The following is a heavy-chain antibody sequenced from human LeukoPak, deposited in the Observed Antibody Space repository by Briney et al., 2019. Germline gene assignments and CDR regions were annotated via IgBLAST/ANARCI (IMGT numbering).Heavy chain of an antibody. CDR3: AKVRVYYDFWSGLD. CDR2: ISSDGDNK. CDR1: GFTFSSSV. Sequence: GRSLRLSCAASGFTFSSSVMHWVRQAPGKGLEWVAGISSDGDNKYYGDSVKGRFTISRDNSKNTLYLQMSSLRAEDTAVYYCAKVRVYYDFWSGLDWGQGTLVTVSS. D-gene: IGHD3-3*01. V-gene: IGHV3-30*18. J-gene: IGHJ4*02.